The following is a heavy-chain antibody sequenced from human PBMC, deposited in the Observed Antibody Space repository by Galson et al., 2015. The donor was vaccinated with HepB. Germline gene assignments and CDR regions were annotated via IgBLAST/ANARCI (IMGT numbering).Heavy chain of an antibody. CDR3: AKREARNSGPFDL. CDR2: ITYDGSDQ. CDR1: GFTFSSYG. J-gene: IGHJ4*02. Sequence: SLRLSCAASGFTFSSYGMPWVRQAPGKGLAWVTSITYDGSDQNYARSVKGRFTISRDNSKSMLYLQMDSLRAEDTAVYHCAKREARNSGPFDLWGQGALVTVSS. V-gene: IGHV3-30*18. D-gene: IGHD6-19*01.